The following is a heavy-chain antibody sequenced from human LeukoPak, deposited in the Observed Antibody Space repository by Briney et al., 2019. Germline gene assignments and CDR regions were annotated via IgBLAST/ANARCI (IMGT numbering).Heavy chain of an antibody. CDR3: ARVPLHDASGHYYSH. D-gene: IGHD3-22*01. J-gene: IGHJ1*01. V-gene: IGHV1-3*04. CDR1: GYTFSNYG. Sequence: ASVKVSCKTSGYTFSNYGMHWVRQAPRQSLEWMGWINTGNGNTKSSQKFQDRVTLSRDTSASTAYMELNSLSSEDTAVYYCARVPLHDASGHYYSHWGQGALVTVSS. CDR2: INTGNGNT.